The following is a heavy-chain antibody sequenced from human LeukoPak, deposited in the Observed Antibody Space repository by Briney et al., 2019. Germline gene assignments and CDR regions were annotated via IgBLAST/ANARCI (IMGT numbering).Heavy chain of an antibody. CDR2: IYYSGST. J-gene: IGHJ4*02. D-gene: IGHD4-17*01. CDR1: GGSFSGYH. Sequence: PSETLSLTCGEDGGSFSGYHWSWIRQPPGKGLEWIGYIYYSGSTYYNPSLQSRVIISVDTSKNQFSLKLTSVTAADTAVYYCARALYSMTTVTTEYWFDYWGQGTLVTVSS. V-gene: IGHV4-59*06. CDR3: ARALYSMTTVTTEYWFDY.